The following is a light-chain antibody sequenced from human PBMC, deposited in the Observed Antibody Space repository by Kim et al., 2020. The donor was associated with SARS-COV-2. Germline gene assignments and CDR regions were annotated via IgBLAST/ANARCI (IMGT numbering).Light chain of an antibody. CDR2: DAS. V-gene: IGKV1-5*01. CDR1: QSISSW. CDR3: QQYNSYSPT. Sequence: SSVGARVTITCRASQSISSWLAWYQQKPGKAPKLLIYDASSLESGVPSRFSGSGSGTEFTLTISSLQPDDFATYYCQQYNSYSPTFGQGTKVDIK. J-gene: IGKJ1*01.